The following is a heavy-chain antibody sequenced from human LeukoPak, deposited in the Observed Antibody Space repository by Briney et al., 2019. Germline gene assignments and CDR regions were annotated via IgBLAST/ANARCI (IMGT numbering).Heavy chain of an antibody. CDR1: GGSISSYY. Sequence: PSETLSLTCTVSGGSISSYYWSWIRQPAGKGLEWIGRIYTSGSTNYNPSLKSRVTMSVDTSKNQFSLKLSSVTAADTAVYYCARARGYCTNGVCYSPYYFDYWGQGTLVTVSS. D-gene: IGHD2-8*01. CDR2: IYTSGST. V-gene: IGHV4-4*07. CDR3: ARARGYCTNGVCYSPYYFDY. J-gene: IGHJ4*02.